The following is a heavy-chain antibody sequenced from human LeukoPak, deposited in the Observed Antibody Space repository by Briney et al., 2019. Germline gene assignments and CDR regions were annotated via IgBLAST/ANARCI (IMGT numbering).Heavy chain of an antibody. CDR3: ASLVGSSTSLYYFDY. J-gene: IGHJ4*02. CDR1: GSTFSSFA. CDR2: IIPMLVIA. Sequence: ASMKVSCKESGSTFSSFAISWVRQAPGHGLELMGRIIPMLVIANYAQEFKGRVTSTADKSTSTAYLELSSLRSEETALYYCASLVGSSTSLYYFDYWGQGTLVTVSS. V-gene: IGHV1-69*04. D-gene: IGHD2-2*01.